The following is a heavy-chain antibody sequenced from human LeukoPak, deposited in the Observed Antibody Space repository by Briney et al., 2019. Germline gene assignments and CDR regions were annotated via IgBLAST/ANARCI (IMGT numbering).Heavy chain of an antibody. CDR2: IYSGGST. D-gene: IGHD1-26*01. CDR3: ARGEWFDP. J-gene: IGHJ5*02. CDR1: GFTVSSNY. V-gene: IGHV3-53*05. Sequence: GGSLRLSCAASGFTVSSNYMSGVRQAPGKGLDWVSMIYSGGSTNYADSVKGRFTISRDNSKNTPYLQMNSLRAEDTAVYYCARGEWFDPWGQGTLVTVSS.